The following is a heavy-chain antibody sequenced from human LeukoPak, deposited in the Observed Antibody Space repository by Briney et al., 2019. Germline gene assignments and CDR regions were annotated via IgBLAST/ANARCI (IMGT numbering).Heavy chain of an antibody. D-gene: IGHD4-17*01. CDR3: AKDFWYDYGDFLIDY. CDR1: GFTFSSYG. J-gene: IGHJ4*02. V-gene: IGHV3-30*18. Sequence: GGSLRLSCAASGFTFSSYGMHWVRQAPGKGLEWVAVISYDGSNKYYADSVKGRFTISRDNSKNTLYLQMNSLRAEDTAVYYCAKDFWYDYGDFLIDYWGQGTLVTVSS. CDR2: ISYDGSNK.